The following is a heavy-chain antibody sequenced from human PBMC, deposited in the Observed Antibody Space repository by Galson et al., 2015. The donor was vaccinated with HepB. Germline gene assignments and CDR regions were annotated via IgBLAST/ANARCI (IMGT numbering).Heavy chain of an antibody. CDR1: GFTFSSYW. J-gene: IGHJ6*02. V-gene: IGHV3-74*01. CDR2: INSDGSST. Sequence: SLRLSCAASGFTFSSYWMHWVRQAPGKGLVWVSRINSDGSSTSYADSVKGRFTISRDNAKNTLYLQMNSLRAEDTAVYYCARGGAAGTPYYYYYGMDVWGQGTTVTVSS. CDR3: ARGGAAGTPYYYYYGMDV. D-gene: IGHD6-13*01.